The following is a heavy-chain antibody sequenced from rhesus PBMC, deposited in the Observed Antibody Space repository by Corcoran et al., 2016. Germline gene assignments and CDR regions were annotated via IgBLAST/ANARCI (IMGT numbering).Heavy chain of an antibody. CDR3: ARGGYFDY. CDR1: GFSLTTSGMG. V-gene: IGHV2-174*01. J-gene: IGHJ4*01. CDR2: IYWDDDK. Sequence: QVTLKESGPALVKPTQTLTLTCTFSGFSLTTSGMGVGWIRQPPGKALEWLALIYWDDDKRYSTSLKSRRTIAKDTSKNQVVLTMTNMDPVDTATYYCARGGYFDYWGQGVLVTVSS.